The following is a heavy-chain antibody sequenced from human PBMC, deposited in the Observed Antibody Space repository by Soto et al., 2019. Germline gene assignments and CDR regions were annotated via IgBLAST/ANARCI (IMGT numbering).Heavy chain of an antibody. J-gene: IGHJ5*02. V-gene: IGHV4-39*07. Sequence: SETLSLTCTVSGGSINNNYYYWGWVRQPPGKGLEWIASISHSGTTYYNPSLKSRVTISVDTSKNQLSLKLSSVTAADTAVYYCARERPDGSRLDPWGQGTLVTVSS. CDR1: GGSINNNYYY. CDR2: ISHSGTT. D-gene: IGHD6-13*01. CDR3: ARERPDGSRLDP.